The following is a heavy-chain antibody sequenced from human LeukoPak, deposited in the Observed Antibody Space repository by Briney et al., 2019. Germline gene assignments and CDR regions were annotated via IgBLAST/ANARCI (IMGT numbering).Heavy chain of an antibody. J-gene: IGHJ4*02. CDR1: GGSISSGSYY. V-gene: IGHV4-39*01. Sequence: SETLSLTCTVSGGSISSGSYYWAWIRQPPGKGLEWIGNIYYSGSTYYNPSLKSRVTISVDTSKNQISLRLSFVTAADTAVYYCARHKAYGAGTYSPYYFDYWGQGTPVTVSS. D-gene: IGHD3-10*01. CDR3: ARHKAYGAGTYSPYYFDY. CDR2: IYYSGST.